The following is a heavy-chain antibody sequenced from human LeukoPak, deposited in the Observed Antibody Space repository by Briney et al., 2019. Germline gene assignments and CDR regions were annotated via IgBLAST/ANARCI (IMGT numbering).Heavy chain of an antibody. J-gene: IGHJ4*02. CDR1: GVSVSSTNW. CDR2: VHLDGRT. CDR3: AREGGFYRPLDY. Sequence: SETLSRTCGVSGVSVSSTNWWTWIRQPPGKGLEWIGEVHLDGRTNFNPSLKSRLTMSVDLSENHVSLKLTSVTAADTAVYYCAREGGFYRPLDYSGQGTLVTVSS. D-gene: IGHD6-25*01. V-gene: IGHV4-4*02.